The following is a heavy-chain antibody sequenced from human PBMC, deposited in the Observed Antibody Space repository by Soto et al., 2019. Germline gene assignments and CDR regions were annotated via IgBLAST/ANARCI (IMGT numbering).Heavy chain of an antibody. Sequence: RASVKVSCKASGGTFSSYAISWVRQAPGQGLEWMGGIIPIFGTANYAQKFQGRVTITADESTSTAYMELSSLRSEDTAVYYCATSTVVTRFSDAFDIWGQGTMVTVSS. V-gene: IGHV1-69*13. D-gene: IGHD4-17*01. CDR1: GGTFSSYA. CDR2: IIPIFGTA. CDR3: ATSTVVTRFSDAFDI. J-gene: IGHJ3*02.